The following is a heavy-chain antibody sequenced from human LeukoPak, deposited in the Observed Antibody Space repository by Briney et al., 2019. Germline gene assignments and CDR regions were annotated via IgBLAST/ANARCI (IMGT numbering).Heavy chain of an antibody. Sequence: GGSLRLSCVASGFTFDYYGMTWVRQAPGKGLEWVSSISSSSSYIYYADSVKGRFTISRDNAKNSLYLQMNSLRAEDTAVYYCAREGRGIAVAGTLSWGQGTLVTVSS. J-gene: IGHJ4*02. CDR3: AREGRGIAVAGTLS. V-gene: IGHV3-21*01. D-gene: IGHD6-19*01. CDR1: GFTFDYYG. CDR2: ISSSSSYI.